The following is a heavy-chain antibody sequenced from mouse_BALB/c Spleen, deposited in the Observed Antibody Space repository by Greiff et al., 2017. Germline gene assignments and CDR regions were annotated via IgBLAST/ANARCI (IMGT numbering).Heavy chain of an antibody. Sequence: EVQLQESGAELVKPGASVKLSCTASGFNIKDTYMHWGKQRPEQGLEWIGRIDPANGNTKYDPKFQGKATITADTSSNTAYLQLSSLTSEDTAVYYCADYGNHYAMDYGGQGTSVTVAS. V-gene: IGHV14-3*02. CDR3: ADYGNHYAMDY. J-gene: IGHJ4*01. D-gene: IGHD2-1*01. CDR2: IDPANGNT. CDR1: GFNIKDTY.